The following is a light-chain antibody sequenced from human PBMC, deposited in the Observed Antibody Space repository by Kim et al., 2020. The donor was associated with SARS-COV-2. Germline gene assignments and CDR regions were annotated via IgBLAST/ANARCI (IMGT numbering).Light chain of an antibody. Sequence: SASVGDRVTITCRASQGVGNALAWYQQKPGKAPDLLIYDASGLETGVPSRFSGSGFGTDFTLTISGLQPEDAATYFCQHFYQLPFAFGQGTTLEIK. V-gene: IGKV1-13*02. CDR1: QGVGNA. J-gene: IGKJ2*01. CDR3: QHFYQLPFA. CDR2: DAS.